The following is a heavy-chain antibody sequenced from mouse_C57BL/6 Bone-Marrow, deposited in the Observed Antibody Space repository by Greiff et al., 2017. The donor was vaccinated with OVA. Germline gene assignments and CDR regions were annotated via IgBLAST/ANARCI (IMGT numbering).Heavy chain of an antibody. V-gene: IGHV14-2*01. D-gene: IGHD2-1*01. CDR2: IDPEDGET. CDR3: ARTLYGNYVVDYYAMDY. J-gene: IGHJ4*01. CDR1: GFNITDYY. Sequence: EVKLQQSGAELVKPGASVKLSCTASGFNITDYYMHWVKQRTEQGLEWIGRIDPEDGETKYAPKFQGKATITADTSSNTAYLQLSSLTSEDTAVYYCARTLYGNYVVDYYAMDYWGQGTSVTVSS.